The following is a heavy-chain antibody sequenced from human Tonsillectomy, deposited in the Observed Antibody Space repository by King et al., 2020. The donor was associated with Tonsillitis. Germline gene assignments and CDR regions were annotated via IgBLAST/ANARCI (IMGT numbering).Heavy chain of an antibody. J-gene: IGHJ3*02. CDR1: GFTFSSYN. D-gene: IGHD3-22*01. V-gene: IGHV3-30*01. CDR2: ISQDGTNK. CDR3: ARDSHYYDSSGYSRGLDAFDI. Sequence: VQLVESGGGVVQPGRSLRLSCAASGFTFSSYNMHWVRQAPGKGLEWMAVISQDGTNKYYSDSVEGRFTMSRDNSNSTLYLHMNSVRAEDMAVYYCARDSHYYDSSGYSRGLDAFDIWGQGTMVTVSS.